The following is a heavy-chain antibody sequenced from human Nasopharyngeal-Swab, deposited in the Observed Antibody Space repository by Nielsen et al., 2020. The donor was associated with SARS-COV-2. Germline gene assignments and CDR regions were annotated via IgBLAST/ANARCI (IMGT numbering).Heavy chain of an antibody. Sequence: RQAPGKGLEWIGYIYYSGSTYCNPSLKSRVTISVDTSKNQFSLKLSSVTAADTAVYYCARGRVQLWFDPILFDAFDIWGQGTMVTVSS. J-gene: IGHJ3*02. V-gene: IGHV4-31*02. CDR2: IYYSGST. CDR3: ARGRVQLWFDPILFDAFDI. D-gene: IGHD5-18*01.